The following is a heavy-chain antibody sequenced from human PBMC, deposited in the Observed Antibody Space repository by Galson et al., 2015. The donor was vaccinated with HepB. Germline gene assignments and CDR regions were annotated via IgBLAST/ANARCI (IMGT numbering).Heavy chain of an antibody. J-gene: IGHJ4*02. CDR3: ARRKVVRGVTFDD. D-gene: IGHD3-10*01. CDR2: FYSIGST. V-gene: IGHV4-59*01. Sequence: ETLSLTCTLSGDSISNYYWTWIRQPPGKGLEWIVYFYSIGSTNYNPSLKSRVTVSGDTSKNEISLKLTSVTAADTAVYYCARRKVVRGVTFDDWGQGTLVIVSS. CDR1: GDSISNYY.